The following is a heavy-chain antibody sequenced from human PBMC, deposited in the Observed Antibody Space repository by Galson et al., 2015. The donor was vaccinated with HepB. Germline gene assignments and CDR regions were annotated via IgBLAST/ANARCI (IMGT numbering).Heavy chain of an antibody. V-gene: IGHV3-48*02. D-gene: IGHD5-18*01. CDR1: GFIFSTYT. Sequence: SLRLSCAASGFIFSTYTFNWVRRAPGKDLEWISYISSTGTTIYYADSVKGRFTISRDNAENSLSLQMSSLRDEDTAVYYCVRVAIDTTIFRGYWYFDLWGRGTLVPLSS. CDR3: VRVAIDTTIFRGYWYFDL. CDR2: ISSTGTTI. J-gene: IGHJ2*01.